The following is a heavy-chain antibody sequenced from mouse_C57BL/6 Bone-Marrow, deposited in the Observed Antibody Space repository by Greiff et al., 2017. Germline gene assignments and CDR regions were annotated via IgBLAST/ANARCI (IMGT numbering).Heavy chain of an antibody. V-gene: IGHV5-4*01. Sequence: EVMLVESGGGLVKPGGSLKLSCAASGFTFSSYAMSWVRQTPEKRLEWVATISDGGSYTYYPDNVKGRFTISRDNAKNNLYLQMSHLKSEDTAMYYCARDSTTGYAMDYWGQGTSVTVSS. CDR2: ISDGGSYT. CDR1: GFTFSSYA. D-gene: IGHD1-1*01. CDR3: ARDSTTGYAMDY. J-gene: IGHJ4*01.